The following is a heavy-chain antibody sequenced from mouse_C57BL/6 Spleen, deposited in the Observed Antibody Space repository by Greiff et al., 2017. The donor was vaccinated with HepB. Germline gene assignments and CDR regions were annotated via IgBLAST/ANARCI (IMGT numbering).Heavy chain of an antibody. D-gene: IGHD2-5*01. CDR2: IYPGSGST. CDR3: TRRRYSNYVLGAMDY. V-gene: IGHV1-55*01. CDR1: GYTFTSYW. Sequence: QVQLQQSGAELVKPGASVKMSCKASGYTFTSYWITWVKPRPGQGLEWIGDIYPGSGSTNYNEKFKSKATLTVDTSSSTAYMQLSSLTSEDAAVYYCTRRRYSNYVLGAMDYWGQGTSVTVSS. J-gene: IGHJ4*01.